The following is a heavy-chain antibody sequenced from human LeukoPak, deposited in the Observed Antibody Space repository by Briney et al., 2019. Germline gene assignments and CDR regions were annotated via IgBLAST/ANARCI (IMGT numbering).Heavy chain of an antibody. J-gene: IGHJ6*03. V-gene: IGHV3-30*18. CDR2: ISYDGSNK. Sequence: GGSLRLSCAASGFTFSSYSMHWVRQAPGKGLEWVAVISYDGSNKYYADSVKGRFTISRDNSKNTLYLQMNSLRAEDTAVYYCAKDYYDSSGSYYYYMDVWGKGTTVTVSS. D-gene: IGHD3-22*01. CDR3: AKDYYDSSGSYYYYMDV. CDR1: GFTFSSYS.